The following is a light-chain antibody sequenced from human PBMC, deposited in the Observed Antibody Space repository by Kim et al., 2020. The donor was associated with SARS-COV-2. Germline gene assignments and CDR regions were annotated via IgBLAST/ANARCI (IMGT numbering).Light chain of an antibody. J-gene: IGLJ2*01. Sequence: QSALTQPASVSGSPGQSITISCTGTSSDVGGYNYVSWYQQHLGKAPKLMIYDVSNRPSGVSNRFSGSKSGNTASLTISGLQAQDEADYYCSSYTSSSTRVFGGGTQLTVL. V-gene: IGLV2-14*01. CDR3: SSYTSSSTRV. CDR2: DVS. CDR1: SSDVGGYNY.